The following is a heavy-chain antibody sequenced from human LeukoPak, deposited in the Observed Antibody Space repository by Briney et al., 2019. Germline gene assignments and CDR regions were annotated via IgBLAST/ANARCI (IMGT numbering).Heavy chain of an antibody. D-gene: IGHD2-2*01. V-gene: IGHV3-30*01. CDR1: GFNVTTNY. CDR3: ARDALGYCSSTSCYSHAFDI. Sequence: GGSLRLSCAASGFNVTTNYMSWVRQAPGKGLEWVAVISYDGSNKYYADSVKGRFTISRDNSKNTLYLQMNSLRAEDTAVYYCARDALGYCSSTSCYSHAFDIWGQGTMVTVSS. CDR2: ISYDGSNK. J-gene: IGHJ3*02.